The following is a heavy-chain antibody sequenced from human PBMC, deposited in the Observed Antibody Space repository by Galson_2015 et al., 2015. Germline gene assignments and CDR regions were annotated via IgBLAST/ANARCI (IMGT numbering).Heavy chain of an antibody. CDR3: ARGPGTEPLYYYYGMDV. J-gene: IGHJ6*02. V-gene: IGHV6-1*01. Sequence: CAISGDSVSSNSAAWNWIRQSPSRGLEWLGRTYYRSKWYNDYAVSVKSRITINPDTSKNQFSLQLNSVTPEDTAVYYCARGPGTEPLYYYYGMDVWGQGTKVTVSS. CDR2: TYYRSKWYN. CDR1: GDSVSSNSAA. D-gene: IGHD6-13*01.